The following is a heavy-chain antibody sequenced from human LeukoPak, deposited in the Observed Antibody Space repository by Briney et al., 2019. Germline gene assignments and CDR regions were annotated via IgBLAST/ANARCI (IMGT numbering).Heavy chain of an antibody. CDR2: INPNNGGT. D-gene: IGHD3-10*01. CDR3: ARTTPMVRGVYDY. V-gene: IGHV1-2*02. J-gene: IGHJ4*02. CDR1: GYTFTGYY. Sequence: GATVKVSCKASGYTFTGYYMHWVRQAPGQGLEWMGWINPNNGGTNYAQKFQGRVTMTRDTSISTAYMELSRLRSDDTAVYYCARTTPMVRGVYDYWGQGTLVTVSS.